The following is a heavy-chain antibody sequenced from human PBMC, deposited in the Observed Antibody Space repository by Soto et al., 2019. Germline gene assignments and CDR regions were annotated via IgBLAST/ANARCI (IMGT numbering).Heavy chain of an antibody. V-gene: IGHV1-46*01. CDR1: GYTFTDHY. D-gene: IGHD6-19*01. CDR3: ARARGGDSSGWYRNWFDP. Sequence: ASVKVSCKTSGYTFTDHYINWVRQAPGQGLEWMGIINPSGGSTSYAQKFQGRVTMTRDTSTSTVYMELSSLRSEDTAVYYCARARGGDSSGWYRNWFDPWGQGTLVTVSS. J-gene: IGHJ5*02. CDR2: INPSGGST.